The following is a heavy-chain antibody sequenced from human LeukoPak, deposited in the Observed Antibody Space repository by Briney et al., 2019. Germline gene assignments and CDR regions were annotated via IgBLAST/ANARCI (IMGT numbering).Heavy chain of an antibody. V-gene: IGHV3-48*03. CDR3: ARDYSTGYYYYFDY. CDR1: GFTFSSYE. Sequence: SGGSLRLSCAASGFTFSSYEMNWVRQAPGKGLEWVSYISSSGSTIYYADSVKGRFTISRDNAKNSLYLQMNSLRAEDTAVYYCARDYSTGYYYYFDYWGQGTLVTVSS. D-gene: IGHD3-22*01. J-gene: IGHJ4*02. CDR2: ISSSGSTI.